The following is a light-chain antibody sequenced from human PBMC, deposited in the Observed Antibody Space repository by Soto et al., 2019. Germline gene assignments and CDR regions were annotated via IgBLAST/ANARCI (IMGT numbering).Light chain of an antibody. V-gene: IGKV3-20*01. Sequence: LTQSPGSLYSSPGDRATLSCRASPGVNTKDLAWYQQKSGQTPRLLIYATSTRDAGVPDRFSGSGSGTDFTLIVGGLQTEDFAMYYCHQSGSSPTFGQGTKVEVK. CDR3: HQSGSSPT. J-gene: IGKJ1*01. CDR2: ATS. CDR1: PGVNTKD.